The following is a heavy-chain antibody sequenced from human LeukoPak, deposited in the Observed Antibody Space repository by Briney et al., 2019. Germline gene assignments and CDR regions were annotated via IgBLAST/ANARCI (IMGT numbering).Heavy chain of an antibody. D-gene: IGHD3-22*01. J-gene: IGHJ4*02. CDR3: ARGLRDSSGYTNGVFDY. Sequence: SETLSLTCTVSGGSISSYYWSWIRQPAGKGLEWIGRIYTSGSTNYNPSLKSRVTISVDKSKNQFSLKLSSVTAADTAVYYCARGLRDSSGYTNGVFDYWGQGTLVTVSS. CDR1: GGSISSYY. V-gene: IGHV4-4*07. CDR2: IYTSGST.